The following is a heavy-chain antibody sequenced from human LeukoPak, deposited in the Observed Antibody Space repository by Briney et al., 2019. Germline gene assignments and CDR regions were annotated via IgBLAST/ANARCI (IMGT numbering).Heavy chain of an antibody. J-gene: IGHJ4*02. CDR3: ALVVTYYYDSSGKFDY. CDR2: IYWNDDK. D-gene: IGHD3-22*01. CDR1: GFSLSTSGVG. Sequence: SGPTLVKPTQTLTLTCTFSGFSLSTSGVGVGWIRQPPGKALEWLALIYWNDDKRYSPSRKSRLTITKDTSKNQVVLTMTNMDPVDTATYYCALVVTYYYDSSGKFDYWGQGTLVTVSS. V-gene: IGHV2-5*01.